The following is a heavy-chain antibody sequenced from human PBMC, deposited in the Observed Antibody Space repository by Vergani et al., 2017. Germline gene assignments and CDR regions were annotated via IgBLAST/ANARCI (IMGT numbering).Heavy chain of an antibody. Sequence: VQLVESGGGLVKPGGSLRLSCAASGFRFSSYGMNWVRQAPGKGLEWVAVIWYDGSNKYYADSVKGRFTISRDNSQNTVNLQMNSLRVDDTAVYYCARDWGGENWFDPWGQGTLVTVSS. D-gene: IGHD3-16*01. CDR1: GFRFSSYG. J-gene: IGHJ5*02. CDR2: IWYDGSNK. V-gene: IGHV3-33*01. CDR3: ARDWGGENWFDP.